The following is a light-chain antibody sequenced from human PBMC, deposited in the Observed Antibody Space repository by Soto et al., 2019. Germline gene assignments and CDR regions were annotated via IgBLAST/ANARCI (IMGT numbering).Light chain of an antibody. Sequence: QSALTQPASVSGSPGQSITISCTGTSSDVGGYNYVSWYQHHPGKAPKLMIYEVSNRPSGVSNRLSGSKSGNTVSLTISGLQAEDEADYYCQAYDYSLTASVFGGGTKLTVL. J-gene: IGLJ3*02. CDR3: QAYDYSLTASV. V-gene: IGLV2-14*01. CDR1: SSDVGGYNY. CDR2: EVS.